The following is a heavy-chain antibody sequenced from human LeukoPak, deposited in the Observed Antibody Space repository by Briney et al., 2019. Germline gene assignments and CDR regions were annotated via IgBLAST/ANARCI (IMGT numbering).Heavy chain of an antibody. D-gene: IGHD3-22*01. CDR3: AGSSGPNWFDP. V-gene: IGHV3-74*01. Sequence: QSGGSLRLSCAASGFTFSSYWMHWVRQAPGKRLVWVSRINSDGSSTSYADSVKGRFTISRDNAKNTLYLQMNSLRAEDTAVYYCAGSSGPNWFDPWGQGTLVTVSS. CDR1: GFTFSSYW. CDR2: INSDGSST. J-gene: IGHJ5*02.